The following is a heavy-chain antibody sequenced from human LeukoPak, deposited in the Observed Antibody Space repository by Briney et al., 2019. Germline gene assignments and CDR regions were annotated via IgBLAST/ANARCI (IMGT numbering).Heavy chain of an antibody. V-gene: IGHV3-30*18. Sequence: PGRSLRLSCAASGFTFSSYGMHWVRQAPGKGLEWVAVISYDGSNKYYADSVKGRFTISRDNSKNTLYLQMNSLRAEDTAVYYCAKDSKPGYSSGWYWGDYWGQGTLVTVSS. CDR3: AKDSKPGYSSGWYWGDY. D-gene: IGHD6-19*01. J-gene: IGHJ4*02. CDR1: GFTFSSYG. CDR2: ISYDGSNK.